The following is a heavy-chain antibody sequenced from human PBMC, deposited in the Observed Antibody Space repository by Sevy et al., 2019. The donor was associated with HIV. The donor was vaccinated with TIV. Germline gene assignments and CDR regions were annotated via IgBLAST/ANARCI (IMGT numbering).Heavy chain of an antibody. CDR3: ARDSSARSDSGLSSSWVFAFDI. CDR2: INSVGSDT. V-gene: IGHV3-74*01. CDR1: GFTFSSYW. Sequence: GGSLRLSCAASGFTFSSYWMHWVRQAPGKGLVWVSRINSVGSDTHYADSVKGRFTISRDNAEKTLYLQMTSLRAEDTALYFCARDSSARSDSGLSSSWVFAFDIWGQGTMVTVSS. D-gene: IGHD6-13*01. J-gene: IGHJ3*02.